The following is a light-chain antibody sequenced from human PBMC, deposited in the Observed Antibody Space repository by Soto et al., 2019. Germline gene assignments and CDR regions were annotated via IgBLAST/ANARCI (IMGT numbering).Light chain of an antibody. V-gene: IGKV3-20*01. CDR2: GAS. CDR1: QSVSSSY. CDR3: QQYGSSPQCT. J-gene: IGKJ1*01. Sequence: EIVLTQSPGTLSLSPGERATLSCRAGQSVSSSYLAWYQQKPGQAPRLLIYGASSRATGIPDRFSGSGSGTDFTLTISRLEPEDFAVYYCQQYGSSPQCTFGQGTRWIS.